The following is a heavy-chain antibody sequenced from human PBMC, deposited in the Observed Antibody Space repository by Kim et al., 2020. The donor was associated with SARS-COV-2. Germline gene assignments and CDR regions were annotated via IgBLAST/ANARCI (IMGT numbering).Heavy chain of an antibody. J-gene: IGHJ5*02. V-gene: IGHV4-59*01. CDR1: GGSINSYY. CDR2: IYYSGTT. Sequence: SETLSLTCTVSGGSINSYYWNWIRQPPGKGLEWIGYIYYSGTTSYNPSLRSRVTISLDTPKNQFTLKLSSVTAADTAIYYCAREGGAGNWFDPWGQGTL. CDR3: AREGGAGNWFDP. D-gene: IGHD1-26*01.